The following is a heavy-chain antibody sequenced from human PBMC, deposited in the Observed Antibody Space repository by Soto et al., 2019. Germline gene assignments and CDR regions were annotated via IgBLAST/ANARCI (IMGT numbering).Heavy chain of an antibody. D-gene: IGHD3-22*01. CDR3: ARIDDRSGSGYFDY. J-gene: IGHJ4*02. V-gene: IGHV3-11*01. CDR1: GFTFSDYY. CDR2: MSDSGTTI. Sequence: PGGSLRLSCGASGFTFSDYYMSWIRQTPGKGLEWVSYMSDSGTTICYADSVKGRFTISRDNTKNSLYLQMNSLRAEDTAMYYCARIDDRSGSGYFDYWGQGTLVTVSS.